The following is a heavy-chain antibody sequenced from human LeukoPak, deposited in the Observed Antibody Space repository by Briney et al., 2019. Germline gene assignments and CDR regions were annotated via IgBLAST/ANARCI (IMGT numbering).Heavy chain of an antibody. CDR2: IRYDGSNK. CDR3: AKDGGYYYGMDV. CDR1: GFTFSSYG. J-gene: IGHJ6*02. V-gene: IGHV3-30*02. Sequence: GGSLRLSCAASGFTFSSYGMHWVLQAPGKGLERVAFIRYDGSNKYYADSVKGRFTISRDNSKNTLYLQMNSLRAEDTAVYYCAKDGGYYYGMDVWGQGTTVTVSS.